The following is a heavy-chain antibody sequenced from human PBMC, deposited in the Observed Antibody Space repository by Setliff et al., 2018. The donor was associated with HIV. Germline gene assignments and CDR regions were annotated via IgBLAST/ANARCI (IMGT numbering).Heavy chain of an antibody. CDR2: ISYTGTT. J-gene: IGHJ6*01. CDR1: GGSISNYY. Sequence: SETLSLTCTVSGGSISNYYWSWIRQPPGKGLEWIGYISYTGTTNYNPSLKSRVTISVDTSKYQVSLNLNSVTAADTAVYYCARGPSGRAPAPARAPHYYGLDLWGPGTTVTVYS. CDR3: ARGPSGRAPAPARAPHYYGLDL. D-gene: IGHD2-2*01. V-gene: IGHV4-59*12.